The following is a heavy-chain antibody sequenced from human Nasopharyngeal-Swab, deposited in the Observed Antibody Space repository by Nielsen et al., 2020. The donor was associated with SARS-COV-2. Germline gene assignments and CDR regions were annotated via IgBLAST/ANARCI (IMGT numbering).Heavy chain of an antibody. CDR2: ISYDGSNK. D-gene: IGHD3-22*01. J-gene: IGHJ3*01. Sequence: WIRQPPGKRLEWVAVISYDGSNKYYADSVKGRFTISRDNSKNTLYLQMNSLRAEDTAVYYCARDPSYDSSGFRVWGQGTMVTVSS. V-gene: IGHV3-30-3*01. CDR3: ARDPSYDSSGFRV.